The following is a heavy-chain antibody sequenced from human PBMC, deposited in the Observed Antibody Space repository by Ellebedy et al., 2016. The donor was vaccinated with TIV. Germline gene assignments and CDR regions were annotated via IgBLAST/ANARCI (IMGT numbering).Heavy chain of an antibody. J-gene: IGHJ4*02. Sequence: GESLKISCVVSGFSISRNYMSWVRQAPGKGLEWVSIIYSAGNTYYADSAKGRFTISRDTSKNTLYLQLNSLRGEDTAVYYCARVDLGLAFHYWGRGALVTVSS. D-gene: IGHD1-26*01. CDR2: IYSAGNT. CDR1: GFSISRNY. CDR3: ARVDLGLAFHY. V-gene: IGHV3-53*01.